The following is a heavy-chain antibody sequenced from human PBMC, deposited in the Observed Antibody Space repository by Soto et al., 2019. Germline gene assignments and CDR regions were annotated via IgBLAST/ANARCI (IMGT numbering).Heavy chain of an antibody. CDR1: GGSISSYY. J-gene: IGHJ4*02. D-gene: IGHD3-10*01. CDR2: IYYSGST. CDR3: ARGTSLLYGSGSYYRPYYFDY. Sequence: SETLSLTCTVSGGSISSYYWSWIRQPPVNGLEWIGYIYYSGSTNYNPSLKSRVTISVDTSKNQFSLKLSSVTAADTAVYYCARGTSLLYGSGSYYRPYYFDYWGQGTLVTVSS. V-gene: IGHV4-59*01.